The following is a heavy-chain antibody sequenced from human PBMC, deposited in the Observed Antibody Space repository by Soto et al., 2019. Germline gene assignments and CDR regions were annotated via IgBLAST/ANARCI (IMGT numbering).Heavy chain of an antibody. CDR1: GFTFINAW. CDR3: TTDRGYNFFPFDY. J-gene: IGHJ4*02. CDR2: IKSKTDGGTT. Sequence: PWGSLRLSCAASGFTFINAWIIFFRHSPCKGLEWVGRIKSKTDGGTTDYAAPVKGRFTISRDDSKNTLYLQMNSLKTEDTAVYYCTTDRGYNFFPFDYWGQGTLVTVS. D-gene: IGHD6-25*01. V-gene: IGHV3-15*01.